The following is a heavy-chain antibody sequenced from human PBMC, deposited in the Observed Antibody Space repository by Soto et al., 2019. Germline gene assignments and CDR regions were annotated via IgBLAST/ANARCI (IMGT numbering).Heavy chain of an antibody. Sequence: AGGSLRLSCAASGFKFSDYWVSWVRQAPGKGLEWVGNIKHDTSEAHYADSVKGRFTITRDNIKNFLFLQMNGLRSDDTASYYCARDGLLFSGPYRPSRFDYWGLGTLVTVSS. CDR3: ARDGLLFSGPYRPSRFDY. CDR1: GFKFSDYW. CDR2: IKHDTSEA. V-gene: IGHV3-7*03. D-gene: IGHD3-16*02. J-gene: IGHJ4*02.